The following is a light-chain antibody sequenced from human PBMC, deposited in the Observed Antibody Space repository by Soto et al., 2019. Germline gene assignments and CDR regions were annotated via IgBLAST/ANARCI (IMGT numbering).Light chain of an antibody. Sequence: DIQMTQSPSSLSASVGDRVTITCRASQGIRNDLAWYQQKPGKAPKRLIYAASSLQSGVPSRFSGSGSGTEFPLTISSLEPEDFGTFYCLQHNSYPPTFGQGTKVEIK. CDR3: LQHNSYPPT. CDR1: QGIRND. J-gene: IGKJ1*01. V-gene: IGKV1-17*01. CDR2: AAS.